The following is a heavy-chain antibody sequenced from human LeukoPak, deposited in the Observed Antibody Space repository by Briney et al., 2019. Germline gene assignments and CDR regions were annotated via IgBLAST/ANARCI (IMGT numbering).Heavy chain of an antibody. Sequence: ASVKVSCKASGFTLTGYYMHWVPQAPGQGLEWMGWINPNSGGTNYAQKFQGRVTMTRDTSISTAYMELSRLISDDTAVYYCAREEGYGDFFDVYWGQGTLVTVSS. V-gene: IGHV1-2*02. J-gene: IGHJ4*02. D-gene: IGHD4-17*01. CDR3: AREEGYGDFFDVY. CDR2: INPNSGGT. CDR1: GFTLTGYY.